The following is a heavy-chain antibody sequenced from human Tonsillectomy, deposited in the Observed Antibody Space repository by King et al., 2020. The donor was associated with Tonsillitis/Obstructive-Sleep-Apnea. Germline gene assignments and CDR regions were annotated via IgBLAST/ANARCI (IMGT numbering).Heavy chain of an antibody. V-gene: IGHV4-59*01. CDR3: ARMTDFDY. CDR2: IYYSGST. J-gene: IGHJ4*02. Sequence: VQLQESGPGLVKPSETLSLTCTVSGGSISSYYWSWIRQPPGKGLEWIGYIYYSGSTIYNPSLKSRVTISVDTSKNQFSLKLSSVTAADTAVYYCARMTDFDYWGQGTLVTVSS. CDR1: GGSISSYY.